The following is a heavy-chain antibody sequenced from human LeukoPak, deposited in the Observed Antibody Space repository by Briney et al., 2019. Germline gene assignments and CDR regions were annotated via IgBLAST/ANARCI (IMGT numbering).Heavy chain of an antibody. D-gene: IGHD3-10*01. Sequence: GGSLRLSCAASGFTFSSYWMRWVRQAPGKGLEGGANIKNDGSEEYYVDSVKGRFTISRDNAKNSLFLQMNSLTVEDTAVYYCARAIRGSAVDTGDRWGQGTLVTVSS. J-gene: IGHJ4*02. CDR3: ARAIRGSAVDTGDR. CDR2: IKNDGSEE. V-gene: IGHV3-7*01. CDR1: GFTFSSYW.